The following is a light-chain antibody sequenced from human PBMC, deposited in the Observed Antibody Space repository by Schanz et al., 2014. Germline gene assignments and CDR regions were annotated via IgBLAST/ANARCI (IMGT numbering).Light chain of an antibody. CDR1: SSNLGAGYD. V-gene: IGLV1-40*01. CDR2: SNN. Sequence: QSVLTQPPSVSGAPGQTVTISCTGSSSNLGAGYDVHWYQHLPGTAPKLLIYSNNDRPSGGSGRFSGSKSGTSASLAINGLQADDEGDYYCQSYDTSLSGYVTFGGGTKLTVL. CDR3: QSYDTSLSGYVT. J-gene: IGLJ2*01.